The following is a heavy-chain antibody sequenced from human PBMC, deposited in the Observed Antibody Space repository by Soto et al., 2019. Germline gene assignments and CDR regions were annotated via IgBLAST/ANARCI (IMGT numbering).Heavy chain of an antibody. V-gene: IGHV3-23*01. CDR3: AKDLLNVLLWFGELLHGYYYYGMDV. Sequence: GGSLRLSCAASGFTFISYAMSWVRQAPWKGLEWVSAISGSGGSTYYADSVKGRFTISRDNSKNTLYLQMNSLRAEDTAVYYCAKDLLNVLLWFGELLHGYYYYGMDVWGHGTTVTVSS. CDR2: ISGSGGST. CDR1: GFTFISYA. J-gene: IGHJ6*02. D-gene: IGHD3-10*01.